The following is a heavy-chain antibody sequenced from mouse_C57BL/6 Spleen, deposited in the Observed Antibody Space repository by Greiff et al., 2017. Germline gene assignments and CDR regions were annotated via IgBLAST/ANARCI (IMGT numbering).Heavy chain of an antibody. CDR2: IYPGDGDT. J-gene: IGHJ4*01. CDR1: GYAFSSYW. Sequence: VMLVESGAELVKPGASVKISCKASGYAFSSYWMNWVKQRPGKGLEWIGQIYPGDGDTNYNGKFKGKATLTADKSSSTAYMQLSSLTSEDSAVYFCARPSDYYGSSYGGYYAMDYWGQGTSVTVSS. CDR3: ARPSDYYGSSYGGYYAMDY. D-gene: IGHD1-1*01. V-gene: IGHV1-80*01.